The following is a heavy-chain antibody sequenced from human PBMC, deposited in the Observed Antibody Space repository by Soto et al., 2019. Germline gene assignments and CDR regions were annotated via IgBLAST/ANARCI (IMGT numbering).Heavy chain of an antibody. Sequence: PGGSLRLSCAAPGFTFSSYAMSWVRQAPGKGLEWVSAISGSGGSTYYADSVKGRFTISRDNSKNTLYLQMNSLRAEDTAVYYCAKFYCSGGSCYSYFDYWGQGTLVTVSS. CDR1: GFTFSSYA. J-gene: IGHJ4*02. D-gene: IGHD2-15*01. V-gene: IGHV3-23*01. CDR2: ISGSGGST. CDR3: AKFYCSGGSCYSYFDY.